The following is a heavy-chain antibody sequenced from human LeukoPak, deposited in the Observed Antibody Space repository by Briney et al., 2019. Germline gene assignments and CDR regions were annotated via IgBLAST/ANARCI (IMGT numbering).Heavy chain of an antibody. D-gene: IGHD3-9*01. V-gene: IGHV4-39*01. Sequence: PSETLSLTCTVSGGSISSSSYYWGWIRQPPGKGLEWIGSIYYSGSTYYNPSLKSRFTISVDTSKNQFSLKLSSVTAADTAVYYCARIPNYDILTGYRPFYYYYYMDVWGKGTTVTVSS. CDR3: ARIPNYDILTGYRPFYYYYYMDV. CDR1: GGSISSSSYY. CDR2: IYYSGST. J-gene: IGHJ6*03.